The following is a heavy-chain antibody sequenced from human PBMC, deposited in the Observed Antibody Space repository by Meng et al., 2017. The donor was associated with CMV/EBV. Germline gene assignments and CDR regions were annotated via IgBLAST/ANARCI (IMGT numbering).Heavy chain of an antibody. D-gene: IGHD6-19*01. V-gene: IGHV1-18*01. Sequence: ASVKVSCKASGYTFTSYGISWVRQAPGQGLEWMGWISAYNGNTNYAQKLQGRVTMTTDTSTSTAYMELRSLRSDDTDVYYCARVQPGPWLIDDDYWGQGTLVTVSS. CDR3: ARVQPGPWLIDDDY. CDR1: GYTFTSYG. J-gene: IGHJ4*02. CDR2: ISAYNGNT.